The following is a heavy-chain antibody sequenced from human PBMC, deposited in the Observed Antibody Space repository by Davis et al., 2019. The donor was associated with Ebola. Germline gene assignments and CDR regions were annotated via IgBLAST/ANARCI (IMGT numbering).Heavy chain of an antibody. V-gene: IGHV1-18*01. CDR3: ARDNGGSSPHYYYYYYGMDV. D-gene: IGHD6-6*01. J-gene: IGHJ6*02. CDR1: GYTFTSYG. CDR2: ISAYNGNT. Sequence: ASVKVSCKASGYTFTSYGISWVRQAPGQGLEWMGWISAYNGNTNYAQRLQGRVTMTTDTSTSTAYMELRSLRSDDTAVYYCARDNGGSSPHYYYYYYGMDVWGQGTTVTVSS.